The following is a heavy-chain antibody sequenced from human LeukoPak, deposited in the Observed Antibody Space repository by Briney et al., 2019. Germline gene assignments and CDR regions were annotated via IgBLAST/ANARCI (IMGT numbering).Heavy chain of an antibody. CDR2: IYPDDSDT. CDR3: ARLDGSQNYPDF. V-gene: IGHV5-51*01. CDR1: GYNFASCL. J-gene: IGHJ4*01. D-gene: IGHD3-10*01. Sequence: GESLKISCEVSGYNFASCLSVWVRQMSGKGLEWMGIIYPDDSDTTYSPSFQGQVTFSADKSINTAYPEWSSLKASDTAMYYCARLDGSQNYPDFWGQGTLVTVSS.